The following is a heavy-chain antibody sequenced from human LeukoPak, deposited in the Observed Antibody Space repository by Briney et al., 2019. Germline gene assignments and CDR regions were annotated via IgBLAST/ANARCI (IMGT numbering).Heavy chain of an antibody. CDR3: AKGGRASYSHVQY. V-gene: IGHV3-23*01. D-gene: IGHD2-21*01. CDR2: MNGIGVGT. J-gene: IGHJ1*01. Sequence: PGGGLRLSCAASGFTFSSYAMSWVRQAPGKGLEWVSLMNGIGVGTSSADSVKGLFTISRDISENTLFLQMNSLRGEDTAVYYCAKGGRASYSHVQYWGQGTLVTVSS. CDR1: GFTFSSYA.